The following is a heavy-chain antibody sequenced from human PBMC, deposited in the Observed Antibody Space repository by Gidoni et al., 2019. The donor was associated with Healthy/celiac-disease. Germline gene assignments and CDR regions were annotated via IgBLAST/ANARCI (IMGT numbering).Heavy chain of an antibody. CDR1: GFTFSSYV. CDR2: IWYDGSNK. V-gene: IGHV3-33*01. D-gene: IGHD3-22*01. CDR3: ARDHIGRYYDRSGWIGGFDY. Sequence: QVPLVASGGGVVQPGRCLRLSCAAYGFTFSSYVMHWVRQAPGRGLEWVAVIWYDGSNKYYADSVKGRFTISRDNSKNTLYLQMTSLRAEDTAVYYCARDHIGRYYDRSGWIGGFDYWGQGTLVTVSS. J-gene: IGHJ4*02.